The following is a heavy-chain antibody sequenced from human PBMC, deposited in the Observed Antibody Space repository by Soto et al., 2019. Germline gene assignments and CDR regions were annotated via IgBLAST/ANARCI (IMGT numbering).Heavy chain of an antibody. D-gene: IGHD3-22*01. CDR2: IDPRESNR. CDR3: ARQGRNYVHSSGPCDV. Sequence: EVQLVQSGGEMKKPGESLRISCQGSGYDFSSYWIGWVRQRPGKGLEWMGRIDPRESNRFYSPTFEGQVNMTVDKSITTAFLHWSSLRASDSGLYFCARQGRNYVHSSGPCDVWGQGTLVVVSS. V-gene: IGHV5-10-1*03. J-gene: IGHJ1*01. CDR1: GYDFSSYW.